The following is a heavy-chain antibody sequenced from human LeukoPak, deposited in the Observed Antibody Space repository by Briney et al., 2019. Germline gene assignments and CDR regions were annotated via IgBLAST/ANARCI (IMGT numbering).Heavy chain of an antibody. J-gene: IGHJ4*02. CDR3: ARGRYFEF. CDR1: GGSISSSSYY. CDR2: IYNTGST. V-gene: IGHV4-61*05. Sequence: PSETLSLTCTVSGGSISSSSYYWGWIRQPPGKGLEWIGRIYNTGSTKYNPSLKSRLTMSVDTSKNQFSLKLSSVTAADTAVYYCARGRYFEFWGQGTPVTVSS.